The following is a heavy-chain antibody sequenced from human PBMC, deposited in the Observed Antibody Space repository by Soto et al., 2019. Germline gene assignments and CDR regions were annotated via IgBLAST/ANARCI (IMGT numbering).Heavy chain of an antibody. CDR1: GFTFSDYY. Sequence: GGSLRLSCAASGFTFSDYYMRWIRQAPGKELEWVSYISSSGSTISYADSVKGRFTISRDNAKNSLYLQMNSLRAEDTAVYYCASPRGAPIAARQKYYGVDVWGQGTTVTVSS. D-gene: IGHD6-6*01. CDR2: ISSSGSTI. V-gene: IGHV3-11*01. CDR3: ASPRGAPIAARQKYYGVDV. J-gene: IGHJ6*02.